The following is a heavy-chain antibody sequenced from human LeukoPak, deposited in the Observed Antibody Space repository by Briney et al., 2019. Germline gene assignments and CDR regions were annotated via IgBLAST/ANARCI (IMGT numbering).Heavy chain of an antibody. CDR1: GFTFDDYA. D-gene: IGHD5-24*01. J-gene: IGHJ4*02. CDR3: ARDLSYKYLRY. Sequence: GGSLRLSCAASGFTFDDYAMHWVRQAPGKGLEWVSGISWNTGSIGYADSVKGRFTISRDNAKNSLYLQMNSLRAEDTAVYYCARDLSYKYLRYWGQGTLVTVSS. CDR2: ISWNTGSI. V-gene: IGHV3-9*01.